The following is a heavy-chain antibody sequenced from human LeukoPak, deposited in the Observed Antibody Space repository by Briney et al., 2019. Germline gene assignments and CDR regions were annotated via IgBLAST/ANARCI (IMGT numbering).Heavy chain of an antibody. V-gene: IGHV3-13*01. CDR3: ARARATYGSGSPNFDY. CDR2: IGTAGDT. Sequence: GGSLRLSCAASGFTSSSYDMHWVRQATGKGLEWVSAIGTAGDTYYPGSVKGRFTISRENAKNSLYLQMNSLRAGDTAVYYCARARATYGSGSPNFDYWGQGTLVTVSS. CDR1: GFTSSSYD. J-gene: IGHJ4*02. D-gene: IGHD3-10*01.